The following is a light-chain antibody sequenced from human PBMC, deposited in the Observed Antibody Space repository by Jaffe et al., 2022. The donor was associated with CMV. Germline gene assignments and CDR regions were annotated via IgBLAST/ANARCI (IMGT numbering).Light chain of an antibody. Sequence: EIVMTQSPATLSVSPGDRATLSCRASQSISTNLAWYVHRPGQAPRLLIYGASTRATGISARFSGSGSGTEFTLTISSLQTEDFAVYYCQQYITWPRTFGQGTKV. CDR3: QQYITWPRT. V-gene: IGKV3-15*01. CDR2: GAS. J-gene: IGKJ1*01. CDR1: QSISTN.